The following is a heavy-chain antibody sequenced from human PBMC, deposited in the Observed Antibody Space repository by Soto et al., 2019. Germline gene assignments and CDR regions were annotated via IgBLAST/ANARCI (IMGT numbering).Heavy chain of an antibody. J-gene: IGHJ4*02. D-gene: IGHD3-10*01. CDR2: IYSGGST. V-gene: IGHV3-53*01. Sequence: GGSLRLSCAASGFTVSSNYMSWVRQAPGKGLEWVSVIYSGGSTYYADSVKGRFTISRDNSKNTLYLQMNSLRAEDTAVYYCAREGTYGSGSYLDYWGQGTLVTVSS. CDR1: GFTVSSNY. CDR3: AREGTYGSGSYLDY.